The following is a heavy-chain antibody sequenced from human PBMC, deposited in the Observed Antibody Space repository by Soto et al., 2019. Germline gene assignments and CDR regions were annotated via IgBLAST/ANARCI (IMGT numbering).Heavy chain of an antibody. CDR2: IYPGDSYT. CDR1: GYSFTTYW. V-gene: IGHV5-51*01. D-gene: IGHD2-21*01. CDR3: ARVTPPIHCGGDCYSGPHSDYYYYYMDV. Sequence: GESLKISCKAFGYSFTTYWIAWVRQVPGKGLEWMGIIYPGDSYTSYSPSFQGHVTISADKSISTAYLQWSSLTAADTAVYYCARVTPPIHCGGDCYSGPHSDYYYYYMDVWGKGTTVTVSS. J-gene: IGHJ6*03.